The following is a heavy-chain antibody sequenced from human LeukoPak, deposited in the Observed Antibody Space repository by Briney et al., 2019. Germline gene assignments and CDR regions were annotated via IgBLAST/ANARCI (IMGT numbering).Heavy chain of an antibody. J-gene: IGHJ6*04. D-gene: IGHD3-10*02. CDR2: ISSSSSYI. V-gene: IGHV3-21*01. CDR3: AELGITMIGGV. CDR1: GFTFSSYS. Sequence: GGSLRLSCAASGFTFSSYSMNWVRQAPGKGLEWVSSISSSSSYIYYADSVKGRFTISRDNAKNSLHLQMNSLRAEDTAVYYCAELGITMIGGVWGKGTTVTISS.